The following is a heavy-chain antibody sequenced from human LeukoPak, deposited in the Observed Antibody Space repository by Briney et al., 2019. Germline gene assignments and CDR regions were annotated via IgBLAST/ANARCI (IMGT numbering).Heavy chain of an antibody. CDR3: ARDESTAVGGVLIRY. J-gene: IGHJ4*02. V-gene: IGHV1-46*01. CDR1: GYTFTKYY. Sequence: ASVNVSCKASGYTFTKYYMHWVRQAPGQGLEWMGIVNPGGGSTNYAQKFQGRVTMTRDTSTSTVYVELSSLRSEDTAVYYCARDESTAVGGVLIRYWGQGTLVTVSS. CDR2: VNPGGGST. D-gene: IGHD3-3*01.